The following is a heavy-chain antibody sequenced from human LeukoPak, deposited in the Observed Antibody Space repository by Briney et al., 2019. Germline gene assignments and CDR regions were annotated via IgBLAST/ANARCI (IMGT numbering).Heavy chain of an antibody. Sequence: PGGSLRLSCAASGFTFSSYGMHWVRQAPGKGLEWVAFIRYDGSNKYYADSVKGRFTISRDNSKNTLYLQMNSLRAEDTAVYYCANYDSSGYSHFDYWGQGTLVTVSS. J-gene: IGHJ4*02. CDR2: IRYDGSNK. CDR1: GFTFSSYG. V-gene: IGHV3-30*02. D-gene: IGHD3-22*01. CDR3: ANYDSSGYSHFDY.